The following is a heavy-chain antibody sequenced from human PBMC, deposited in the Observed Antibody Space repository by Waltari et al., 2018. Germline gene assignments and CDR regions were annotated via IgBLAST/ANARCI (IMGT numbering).Heavy chain of an antibody. CDR3: ARSYYYDRIGDYPSLGAFDY. J-gene: IGHJ4*02. CDR1: VCAFSNYA. D-gene: IGHD3-22*01. Sequence: QVRLVQSGAEVKKPGSSVQAPCKASVCAFSNYAITWVRQAPGQGLEWMRRINPMYGTTNYEQKFEGRVTIIADESTSTVYMELSSVRSEDTAVYYCARSYYYDRIGDYPSLGAFDYSGQGTLFTGSS. CDR2: INPMYGTT. V-gene: IGHV1-69*15.